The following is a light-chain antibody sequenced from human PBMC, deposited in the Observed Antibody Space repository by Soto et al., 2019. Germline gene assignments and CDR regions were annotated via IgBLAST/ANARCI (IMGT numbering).Light chain of an antibody. V-gene: IGKV3-11*01. Sequence: EIVLTQSPATLSLSPGERATLSCRASQSVSSYLAWYQQKPGQAPRLLIYDASNRATGIPARFSGSGSGTDFTLTISSLEPEDIALYYCQQRSNWLFTFGPGTKVDIK. CDR3: QQRSNWLFT. J-gene: IGKJ3*01. CDR1: QSVSSY. CDR2: DAS.